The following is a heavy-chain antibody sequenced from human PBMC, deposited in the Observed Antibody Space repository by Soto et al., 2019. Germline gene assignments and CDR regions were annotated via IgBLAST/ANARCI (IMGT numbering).Heavy chain of an antibody. CDR3: ARGLLVFIDVTPRGDAFDF. Sequence: VQMVQSGAEVKKPGSSVKVSCKASGDTFSTYSITWVRQAPGQGLEWMGQIIPLFGTTTSAEKFQGRVTLSADKSRTPAYMELSSLSSDDTAVYYCARGLLVFIDVTPRGDAFDFWGQGIMVIVCS. V-gene: IGHV1-69*14. CDR1: GDTFSTYS. CDR2: IIPLFGTT. D-gene: IGHD2-8*02. J-gene: IGHJ3*01.